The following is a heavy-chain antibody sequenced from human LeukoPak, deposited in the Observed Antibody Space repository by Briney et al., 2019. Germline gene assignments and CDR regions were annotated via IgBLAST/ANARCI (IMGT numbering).Heavy chain of an antibody. CDR1: GYSFTTYW. CDR3: ARPKFSSGWKYYFDY. V-gene: IGHV5-51*01. J-gene: IGHJ4*02. Sequence: GESLKISCKTSGYSFTTYWIAWVRQMPGKGLEWMGIIYPGDSDTRYSPSFQGQVTISADKSISTAYLQWSSLKAPDTAMYFCARPKFSSGWKYYFDYWGQGTLVSVSS. D-gene: IGHD6-19*01. CDR2: IYPGDSDT.